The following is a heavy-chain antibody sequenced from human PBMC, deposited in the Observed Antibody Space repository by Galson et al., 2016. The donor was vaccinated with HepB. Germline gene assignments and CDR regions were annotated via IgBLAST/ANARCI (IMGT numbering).Heavy chain of an antibody. J-gene: IGHJ5*02. CDR3: AGGHLSWSRDL. Sequence: SLRLSCAASGFSLSPHTMDWVRQAPGKALEWLALIGSNGAPIYYADSVKGRFTISRDNANNSLYLEMNSLRAEDTAVYYCAGGHLSWSRDLWGQGTLVTVSS. CDR1: GFSLSPHT. CDR2: IGSNGAPI. V-gene: IGHV3-21*01. D-gene: IGHD6-13*01.